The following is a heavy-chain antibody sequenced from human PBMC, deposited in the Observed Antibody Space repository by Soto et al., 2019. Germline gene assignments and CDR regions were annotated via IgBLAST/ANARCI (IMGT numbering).Heavy chain of an antibody. V-gene: IGHV3-48*01. CDR2: ISSSSSTI. J-gene: IGHJ4*02. CDR3: AREYDVNIVATPFDY. Sequence: GGSLRLSCAASGFTFSSYSMNWVRQAPGKGLEWVSYISSSSSTIYYADSVKGRFTISRDNAKNSLYLQMNSLGAEDTAVYYCAREYDVNIVATPFDYWGQGTLVTVSS. CDR1: GFTFSSYS. D-gene: IGHD5-12*01.